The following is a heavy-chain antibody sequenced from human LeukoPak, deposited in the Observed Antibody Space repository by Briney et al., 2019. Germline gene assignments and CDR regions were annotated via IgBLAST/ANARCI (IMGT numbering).Heavy chain of an antibody. V-gene: IGHV1-8*01. Sequence: LRASVKVSCKASGYTFTNYDIDWVRQATGQGLEWMGWMNPNSGNTGYAQKFQGRVTMTRNTSISTAYMELSSLRSGDTALYYCARDIAGATKGGWFDTWGQGTPVTVSS. CDR1: GYTFTNYD. CDR3: ARDIAGATKGGWFDT. J-gene: IGHJ5*02. D-gene: IGHD1-26*01. CDR2: MNPNSGNT.